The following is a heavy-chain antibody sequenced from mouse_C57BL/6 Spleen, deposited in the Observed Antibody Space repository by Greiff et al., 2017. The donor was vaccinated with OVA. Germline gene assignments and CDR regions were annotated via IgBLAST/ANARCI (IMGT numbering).Heavy chain of an antibody. CDR1: GYTFTSYW. CDR3: ARSGYYYGSSLGYFDV. J-gene: IGHJ1*03. V-gene: IGHV1-61*01. Sequence: QVQLQQPGAELVRPGSSVKLSCKASGYTFTSYWMDWVKQRPGQGLEWIGNIYPSDSETHYNQKFKDKATLTVDKSSSTAYMQLSSLTSEDSVVYYCARSGYYYGSSLGYFDVWGTGTTVTVSS. CDR2: IYPSDSET. D-gene: IGHD1-1*01.